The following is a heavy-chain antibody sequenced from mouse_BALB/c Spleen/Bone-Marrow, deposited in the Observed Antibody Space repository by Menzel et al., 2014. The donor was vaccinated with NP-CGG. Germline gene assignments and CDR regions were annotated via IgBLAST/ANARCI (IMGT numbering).Heavy chain of an antibody. CDR3: AKIYYDFDGFAH. D-gene: IGHD2-4*01. CDR2: IWGVGTT. Sequence: VQGVESGPGLVAPSQSLSITCTVSGFSLTDYGVSWLRQPPGKGLEWLGVIWGVGTTYYNSAPKSRLSISKDNSKSQVFLKMNSLQTDDTAIYYCAKIYYDFDGFAHWGQGTLVTVSA. V-gene: IGHV2-6-5*01. CDR1: GFSLTDYG. J-gene: IGHJ3*01.